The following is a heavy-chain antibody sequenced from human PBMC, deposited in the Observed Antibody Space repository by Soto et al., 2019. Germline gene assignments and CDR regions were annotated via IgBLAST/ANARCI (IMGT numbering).Heavy chain of an antibody. CDR3: ARTYYYDSSGSHFDY. V-gene: IGHV5-51*01. J-gene: IGHJ4*02. Sequence: GESLKISCMGSGYSFTSYWIGWVRQMPGKGLEWMTNINPSDSDTRYSPSFQGQVNITADKSISTAYLQWSSLKASDTAMYYCARTYYYDSSGSHFDYWGQGTLVTVSS. CDR1: GYSFTSYW. CDR2: INPSDSDT. D-gene: IGHD3-22*01.